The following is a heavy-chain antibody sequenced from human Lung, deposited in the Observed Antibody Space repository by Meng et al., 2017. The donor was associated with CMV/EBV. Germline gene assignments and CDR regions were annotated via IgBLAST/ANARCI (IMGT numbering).Heavy chain of an antibody. CDR3: TSWPDYKDYYYYGMDV. Sequence: ETLSLTCAASGFTFSGSAMHWVRQASGKGLEWVGRIRSKANSYATAYAASVKGRFTISRDDSKNTAYLQMNSLKTEDTAVYYCTSWPDYKDYYYYGMDVWGQGTTVTVSS. V-gene: IGHV3-73*01. J-gene: IGHJ6*02. CDR2: IRSKANSYAT. CDR1: GFTFSGSA. D-gene: IGHD4-11*01.